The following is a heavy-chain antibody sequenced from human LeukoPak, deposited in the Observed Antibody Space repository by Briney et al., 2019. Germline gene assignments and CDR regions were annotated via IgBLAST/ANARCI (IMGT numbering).Heavy chain of an antibody. V-gene: IGHV3-53*01. CDR2: IYSGGST. J-gene: IGHJ5*02. CDR1: GFTVSSNY. Sequence: SGGSLSLSCAASGFTVSSNYMSWVRQAPGKGLEWVSVIYSGGSTYYADSVKGRFTISRDNSKNTLYLQMNSLRAEDTAVYYCARTLSGSYDPWGQGTLVTVSS. CDR3: ARTLSGSYDP. D-gene: IGHD1-26*01.